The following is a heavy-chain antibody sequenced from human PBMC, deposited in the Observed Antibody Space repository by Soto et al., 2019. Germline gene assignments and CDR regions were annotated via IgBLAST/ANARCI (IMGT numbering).Heavy chain of an antibody. CDR2: IRSKGYGGTT. V-gene: IGHV3-49*03. D-gene: IGHD2-15*01. J-gene: IGHJ4*02. Sequence: GSLRLSCTTSGFTFCDYAIIWFRHSPFKWLEWVGFIRSKGYGGTTQYAASVKGRFTISRDDSESIAYLQMDSLKTEDTALYYCARVGSASLMVVVVADHWGQGTQVTVSS. CDR3: ARVGSASLMVVVVADH. CDR1: GFTFCDYA.